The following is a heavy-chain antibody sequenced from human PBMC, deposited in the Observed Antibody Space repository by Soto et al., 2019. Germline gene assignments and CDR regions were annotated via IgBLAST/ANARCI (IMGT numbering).Heavy chain of an antibody. D-gene: IGHD6-13*01. CDR2: IYPGDSDT. V-gene: IGHV5-51*01. CDR3: ARTSAAGKYYYGMDV. Sequence: SGESLKISCKGSGYSLTSYWIGWVRQMPGKGLEWMGIIYPGDSDTRYSPSFQGQVTISADKSISTAYLQWSSLKASDTAMYYCARTSAAGKYYYGMDVWGRGTTVTVSS. CDR1: GYSLTSYW. J-gene: IGHJ6*02.